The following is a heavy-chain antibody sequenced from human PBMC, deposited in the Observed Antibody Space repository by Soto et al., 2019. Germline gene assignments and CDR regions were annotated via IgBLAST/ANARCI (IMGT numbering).Heavy chain of an antibody. V-gene: IGHV4-4*02. Sequence: SETLSLTCAVSGVSISSNSWWSWVRQPPGKGLEWIGQITYSGGTKYNPSLKSRVTISLDKSENQFSLTLSSVTAADTAVYYCENHGDGYNSDCYFGPWGQGTLVAL. CDR1: GVSISSNSW. D-gene: IGHD2-21*02. J-gene: IGHJ5*02. CDR3: ENHGDGYNSDCYFGP. CDR2: ITYSGGT.